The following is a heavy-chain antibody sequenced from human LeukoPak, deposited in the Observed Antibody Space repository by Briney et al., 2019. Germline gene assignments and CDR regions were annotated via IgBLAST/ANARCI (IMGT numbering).Heavy chain of an antibody. CDR3: ARDGYVSNGYYYYIDV. Sequence: GGSLRLSCAASAFTFNDYGMSWVRQAPGKGLECVSGINWSGDRTGYADSVKGRFTISRDNAKNSLYLQMNSLRVEDTALYYCARDGYVSNGYYYYIDVWGKATTVTVSS. V-gene: IGHV3-20*04. CDR2: INWSGDRT. J-gene: IGHJ6*03. CDR1: AFTFNDYG. D-gene: IGHD3-22*01.